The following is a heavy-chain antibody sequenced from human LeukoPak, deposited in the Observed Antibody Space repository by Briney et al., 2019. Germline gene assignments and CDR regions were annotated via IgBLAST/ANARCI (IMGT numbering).Heavy chain of an antibody. Sequence: SVKVSCKASGGTFSSYSISWVRQAPGQGLEWMGGIIPIFDTADYAQKFQGRVTITADESTSTAYMELSSLRSEDTAVYYCARGPGSSWYYFDYWGQGTLVTVSS. CDR1: GGTFSSYS. CDR2: IIPIFDTA. V-gene: IGHV1-69*01. CDR3: ARGPGSSWYYFDY. J-gene: IGHJ4*02. D-gene: IGHD6-13*01.